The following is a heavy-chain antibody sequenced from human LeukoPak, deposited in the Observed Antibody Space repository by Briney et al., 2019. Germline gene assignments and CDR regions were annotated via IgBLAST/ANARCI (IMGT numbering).Heavy chain of an antibody. CDR3: ARVGPNHYDFWSGYYTHYYYGMDV. J-gene: IGHJ6*02. CDR2: ISSSGSTI. CDR1: GFTFSDYY. D-gene: IGHD3-3*01. Sequence: GGSLRLSCAASGFTFSDYYMSWIRQAPGKGLEWVSYISSSGSTIYYADSVKGRFTISRDNAKNSLYLQMNSLRAEDTAVYYCARVGPNHYDFWSGYYTHYYYGMDVWGQGTTVTVSS. V-gene: IGHV3-11*01.